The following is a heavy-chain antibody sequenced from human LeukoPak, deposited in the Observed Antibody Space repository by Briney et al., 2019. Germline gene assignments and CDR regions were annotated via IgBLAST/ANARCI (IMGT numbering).Heavy chain of an antibody. Sequence: GGSLRLSCAASGFTFSDYYMSWIRQAPGKGLEWVSLISWDGGSTYYADSVKGRFTISRDNSKNSLYLQMNSLRTEDTALYYCAKDRAIVATTHYFDYWGQGTLVTVSS. CDR2: ISWDGGST. CDR1: GFTFSDYY. J-gene: IGHJ4*02. V-gene: IGHV3-43*01. D-gene: IGHD5-12*01. CDR3: AKDRAIVATTHYFDY.